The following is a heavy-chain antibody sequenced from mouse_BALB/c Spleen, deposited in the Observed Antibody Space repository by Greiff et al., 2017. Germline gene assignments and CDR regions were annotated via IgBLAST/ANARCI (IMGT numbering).Heavy chain of an antibody. D-gene: IGHD2-1*01. V-gene: IGHV1-80*01. CDR1: GYAFSSYW. J-gene: IGHJ3*01. CDR2: IYPGDGDT. Sequence: VKLQESGAELVRPGSSVKISCKASGYAFSSYWMNWVKQRPGQGLEWIGQIYPGDGDTNYNGKFKGKATLTADKSSSTAYMQLSSLTSEDSAVYFCARSDGNYGAYWGQGTLVTVSA. CDR3: ARSDGNYGAY.